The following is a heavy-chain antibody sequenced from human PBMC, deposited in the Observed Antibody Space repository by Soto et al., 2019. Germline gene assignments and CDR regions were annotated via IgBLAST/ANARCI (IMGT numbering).Heavy chain of an antibody. V-gene: IGHV1-18*04. Sequence: ASVKVSCKASGYTFTSYGISWARQAPGQGLEWLGWISGYSGNTNNAQKFQGRVTMTTDTSTNTAHMELRSLRSDDTAVYYCAKAMGGYDLGWFDPWGQGTLVTVSS. CDR2: ISGYSGNT. J-gene: IGHJ5*02. CDR1: GYTFTSYG. D-gene: IGHD5-12*01. CDR3: AKAMGGYDLGWFDP.